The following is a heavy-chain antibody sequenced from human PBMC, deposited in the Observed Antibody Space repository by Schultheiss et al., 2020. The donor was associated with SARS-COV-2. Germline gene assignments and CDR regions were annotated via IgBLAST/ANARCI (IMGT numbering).Heavy chain of an antibody. J-gene: IGHJ5*02. Sequence: GESLKISCAASGFTFSSYWMHWVRQAPGKGLVWVSRINSDGSSTSYADSVKGRFTISRDNAKNSLYLQMNSLRAEDTALYYCAKEGGGYCSSTSCWSWFDPWGQGTLVTVSS. CDR1: GFTFSSYW. CDR3: AKEGGGYCSSTSCWSWFDP. V-gene: IGHV3-74*01. CDR2: INSDGSST. D-gene: IGHD2-2*01.